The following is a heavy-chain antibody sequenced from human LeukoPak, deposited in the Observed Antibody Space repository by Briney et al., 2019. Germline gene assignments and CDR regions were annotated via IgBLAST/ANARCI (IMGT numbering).Heavy chain of an antibody. J-gene: IGHJ6*03. V-gene: IGHV3-21*01. CDR2: NISSSNYI. CDR1: GFPFMSYS. D-gene: IGHD6-13*01. Sequence: GSLDLSCAAPGFPFMSYSMNWVRQAPGKGLEWVSSNISSSNYIYYADSMKGRFTISRDNAKNSLYLQMNSLRAEDTAVYYCARVVGSSSPHYWYYYMDVWGKGTTVTVSS. CDR3: ARVVGSSSPHYWYYYMDV.